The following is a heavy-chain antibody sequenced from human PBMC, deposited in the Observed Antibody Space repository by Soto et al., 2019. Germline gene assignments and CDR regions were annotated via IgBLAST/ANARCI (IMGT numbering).Heavy chain of an antibody. V-gene: IGHV3-53*01. CDR1: GFTVSSNY. Sequence: EVQLVESGGGLIQPGGSPRLSCAASGFTVSSNYMSWVRQAPGKGLEWVSVIYSGGSTYYADSVKGRFTISRDNSKNTLYLQMNSLRAEDTAVYYCARQYYDSSGWYFDYWGQGTLVTVSS. CDR2: IYSGGST. CDR3: ARQYYDSSGWYFDY. J-gene: IGHJ4*02. D-gene: IGHD3-22*01.